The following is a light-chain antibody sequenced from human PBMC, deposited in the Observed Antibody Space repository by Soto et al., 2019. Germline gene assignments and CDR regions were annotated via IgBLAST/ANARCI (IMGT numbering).Light chain of an antibody. Sequence: QSVLNQPASVSGSPGRSITISCTGTSSDVGTYDLVSWYQRHPGKAPKLMIYEVSKRPSGVSNRFSGSKSGNTASLTISGLQAEDEADYHCCSYAVSSTYVFGTGTKVTVL. V-gene: IGLV2-23*02. CDR2: EVS. J-gene: IGLJ1*01. CDR3: CSYAVSSTYV. CDR1: SSDVGTYDL.